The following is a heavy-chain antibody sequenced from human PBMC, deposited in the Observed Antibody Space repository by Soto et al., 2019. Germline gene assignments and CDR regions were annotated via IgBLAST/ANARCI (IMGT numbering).Heavy chain of an antibody. CDR1: GYTFTSYD. CDR3: ARGGLGDYDILTGYYSYYYYYGMDV. V-gene: IGHV1-8*01. CDR2: MNPNSGNT. D-gene: IGHD3-9*01. J-gene: IGHJ6*02. Sequence: VASVKVSCKASGYTFTSYDINWVRQATGQGLEWMGWMNPNSGNTGYAQKFQGRVTMTRNTSISAAYMELSSLRSEDTAVYYCARGGLGDYDILTGYYSYYYYYGMDVWGQGTTVTVSS.